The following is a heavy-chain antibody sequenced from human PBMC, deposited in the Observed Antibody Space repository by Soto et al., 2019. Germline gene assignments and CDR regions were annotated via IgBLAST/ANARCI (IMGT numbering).Heavy chain of an antibody. CDR1: GGSISNYC. Sequence: PSETLSLTCTVSGGSISNYCWSWIRQPPGKGLEWVGYFYDSGSTQYNPSLKSRVTISIDTSKNQISLKMNSVTAADTAVYYCARVGSGGYSNNWFDPWGQGILVTVSS. V-gene: IGHV4-59*01. CDR3: ARVGSGGYSNNWFDP. J-gene: IGHJ5*02. CDR2: FYDSGST. D-gene: IGHD2-15*01.